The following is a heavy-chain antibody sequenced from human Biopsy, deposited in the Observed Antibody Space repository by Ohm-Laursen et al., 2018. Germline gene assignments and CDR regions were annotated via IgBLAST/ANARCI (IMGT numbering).Heavy chain of an antibody. J-gene: IGHJ3*01. CDR3: ARLYRLDDYWNDDPPDAFDV. CDR2: ISKGGDT. Sequence: SETLSHTCPVSGGSITDDYWSWIRQSPGKGLEWIGFISKGGDTTYNPSLRGRVAISVDTSKNQFSLKLSSVTAADTAIFFCARLYRLDDYWNDDPPDAFDVWGQGTRVTVSS. D-gene: IGHD1-1*01. V-gene: IGHV4-59*01. CDR1: GGSITDDY.